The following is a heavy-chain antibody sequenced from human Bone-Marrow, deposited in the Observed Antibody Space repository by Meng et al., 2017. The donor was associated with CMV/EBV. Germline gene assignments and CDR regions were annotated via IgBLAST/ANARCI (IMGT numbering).Heavy chain of an antibody. J-gene: IGHJ4*02. D-gene: IGHD2-2*01. Sequence: GESLKISCAASGFTFSSYSMNWVRQAPGKGLEWVSSISSSSSYIYYADSVKGRFTISRDNAKNSLYLQMNSLRAEDTAVYYCARVIGTSCPDYWGQGTLVTVSS. CDR2: ISSSSSYI. CDR3: ARVIGTSCPDY. CDR1: GFTFSSYS. V-gene: IGHV3-21*01.